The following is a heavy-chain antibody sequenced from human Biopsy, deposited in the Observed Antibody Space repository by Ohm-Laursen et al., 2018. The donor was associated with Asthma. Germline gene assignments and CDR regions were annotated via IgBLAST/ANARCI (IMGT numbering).Heavy chain of an antibody. CDR1: GGSLSSGPYY. CDR2: INYSGST. Sequence: TLSLTCTVSGGSLSSGPYYWSWVRQHPGKGLEWIGYINYSGSTFYSPSLESRVTVSVDTSKNQFSLKLSSMTAADTAVYYCARDLSGYCTSSACYGFDSWGQGTLVTVSS. CDR3: ARDLSGYCTSSACYGFDS. J-gene: IGHJ5*01. D-gene: IGHD2-8*01. V-gene: IGHV4-31*03.